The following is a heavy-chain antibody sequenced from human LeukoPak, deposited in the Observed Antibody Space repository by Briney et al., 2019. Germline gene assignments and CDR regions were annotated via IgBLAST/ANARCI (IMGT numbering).Heavy chain of an antibody. CDR3: ARAARYYDSSGYYLFDY. CDR2: IIPIFGTA. D-gene: IGHD3-22*01. J-gene: IGHJ4*02. Sequence: SVKVSCKASGGTFSSYAIGWVRQAPGQGLEWMGGIIPIFGTANYAQKFQGRVTITTDESTSTAYMELSSLRSEDTAVYYCARAARYYDSSGYYLFDYWGQGTLVTVSS. V-gene: IGHV1-69*05. CDR1: GGTFSSYA.